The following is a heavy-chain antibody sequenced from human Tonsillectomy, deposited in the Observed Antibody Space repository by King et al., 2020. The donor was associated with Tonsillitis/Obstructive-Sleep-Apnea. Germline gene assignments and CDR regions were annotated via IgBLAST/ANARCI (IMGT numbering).Heavy chain of an antibody. Sequence: VQLVESGGGLVKPGGSLRLSCAASGFTFSDYYMTWIRQAPGKGLEWVSYISTSGSIINYADSVKGRFTISRDNAKNSLYLQVNSLRAEDTAVYHCARGATHGEWLDYWGQGTLVTVSS. CDR3: ARGATHGEWLDY. CDR1: GFTFSDYY. CDR2: ISTSGSII. D-gene: IGHD2-8*01. J-gene: IGHJ4*02. V-gene: IGHV3-11*01.